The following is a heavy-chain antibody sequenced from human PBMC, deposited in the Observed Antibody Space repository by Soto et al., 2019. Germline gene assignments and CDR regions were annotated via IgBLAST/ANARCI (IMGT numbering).Heavy chain of an antibody. Sequence: PSETLSLTCTVSGGSISSYYWSWIRQPPGKGLEWIGYIYYSGSTNYNPSLKSRVTISVDTSKNQFSLKLSSVTAADTAVYYCARDLTYCGGDCYSGNPNWFDPWGQGTLVTVSS. J-gene: IGHJ5*02. CDR3: ARDLTYCGGDCYSGNPNWFDP. CDR1: GGSISSYY. CDR2: IYYSGST. V-gene: IGHV4-59*01. D-gene: IGHD2-21*02.